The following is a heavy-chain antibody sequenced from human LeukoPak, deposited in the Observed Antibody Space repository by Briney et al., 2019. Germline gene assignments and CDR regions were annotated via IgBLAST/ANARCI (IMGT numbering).Heavy chain of an antibody. CDR1: GLTFSSYS. CDR3: ARDRAGATTDY. J-gene: IGHJ4*02. V-gene: IGHV3-21*01. CDR2: ISSSSSYI. D-gene: IGHD1-26*01. Sequence: GGSLRLSCAASGLTFSSYSMNWVRQAPGKGLEWVSSISSSSSYIYYADSVKGRFTISRDNAKNSLYLQMNSLRAEDTAVYYCARDRAGATTDYWGQGTLLTVSS.